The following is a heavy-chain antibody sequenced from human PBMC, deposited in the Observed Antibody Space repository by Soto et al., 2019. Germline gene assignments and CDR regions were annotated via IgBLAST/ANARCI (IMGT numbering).Heavy chain of an antibody. CDR3: TTVPSIAARPDYYYGMDV. D-gene: IGHD6-6*01. V-gene: IGHV3-15*07. J-gene: IGHJ6*02. CDR1: GFTFSNAW. Sequence: GGSLRLSCAASGFTFSNAWMNWVRQAPGKGLEWVGRIKSKTDGGTTDYAAPVKGRFTISRDDSKNTLYLQMNSLKTEDTAVYYCTTVPSIAARPDYYYGMDVWGQGTTVTVSS. CDR2: IKSKTDGGTT.